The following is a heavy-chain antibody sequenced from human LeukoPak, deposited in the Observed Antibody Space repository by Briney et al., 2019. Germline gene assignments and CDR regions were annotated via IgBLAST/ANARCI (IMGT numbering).Heavy chain of an antibody. Sequence: SETLSLTCTVSGGSISIGGYYWSWIRQHPGKGLEWIGYIYYSGSTYYNPSLKSRVTISVDTSKNQFSLKLSSVTAADTAVYYCARVCTMDPTYYFDYWGQGTMVTVSS. CDR2: IYYSGST. V-gene: IGHV4-31*03. J-gene: IGHJ4*02. CDR3: ARVCTMDPTYYFDY. D-gene: IGHD3-10*01. CDR1: GGSISIGGYY.